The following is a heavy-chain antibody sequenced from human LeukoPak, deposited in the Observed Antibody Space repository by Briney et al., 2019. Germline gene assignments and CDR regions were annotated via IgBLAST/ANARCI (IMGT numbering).Heavy chain of an antibody. CDR1: GFTFSNYA. J-gene: IGHJ4*02. CDR3: AKDLSRSWSAYFDF. V-gene: IGHV3-33*06. Sequence: PGGSLRLSCAASGFTFSNYAMHWVRQAPGKGLEWVAMVWYDGTNEYYADSAKGRFTISRDNSKNTLHLQMNSLRAEDTAMYYCAKDLSRSWSAYFDFWGQGTLVAVSS. D-gene: IGHD1-26*01. CDR2: VWYDGTNE.